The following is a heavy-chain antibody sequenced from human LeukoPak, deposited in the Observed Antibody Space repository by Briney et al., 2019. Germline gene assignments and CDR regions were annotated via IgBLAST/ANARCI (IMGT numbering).Heavy chain of an antibody. Sequence: PSETLSLTCTVSGGSISSGSYYWSWIRQPAGKGLEWIGRIYTSGSTNYNPSLKSRVTISVDTSKNQFSLKLSSVTAADTAVYYCARGPLLGDYFNYFDYWGQGTLVTVSS. CDR2: IYTSGST. J-gene: IGHJ4*02. D-gene: IGHD4-17*01. CDR1: GGSISSGSYY. V-gene: IGHV4-61*02. CDR3: ARGPLLGDYFNYFDY.